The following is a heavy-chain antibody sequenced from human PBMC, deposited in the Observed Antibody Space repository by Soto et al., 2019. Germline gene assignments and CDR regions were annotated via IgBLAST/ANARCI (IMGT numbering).Heavy chain of an antibody. CDR1: GFTFRTYG. V-gene: IGHV3-30*18. CDR3: AKVIRADNTSSNFYYYSGLDV. Sequence: QVQLVESGGGVVQPGRSLRLSCAASGFTFRTYGMHWVRQAPGKGLEWLAVISNTGINKYYADSVKGRFTISRDNSRDTLFLQMNSLRGEDTAIYYCAKVIRADNTSSNFYYYSGLDVWGQGTTVTVSS. J-gene: IGHJ6*02. D-gene: IGHD6-6*01. CDR2: ISNTGINK.